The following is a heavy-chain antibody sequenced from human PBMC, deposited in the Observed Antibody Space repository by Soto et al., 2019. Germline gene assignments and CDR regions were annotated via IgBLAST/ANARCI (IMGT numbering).Heavy chain of an antibody. D-gene: IGHD2-15*01. CDR3: AREDSYYGMDD. V-gene: IGHV3-7*01. J-gene: IGHJ6*02. CDR1: GFTFSSYW. Sequence: PAGSLRLSCAASGFTFSSYWMSWVRQAPGKGLEWVANIKQDGSEKYYVDSVKGRFTISRDNAKNSLYLQMNSLRAEETAGYYCAREDSYYGMDDWGQGTTVTVSS. CDR2: IKQDGSEK.